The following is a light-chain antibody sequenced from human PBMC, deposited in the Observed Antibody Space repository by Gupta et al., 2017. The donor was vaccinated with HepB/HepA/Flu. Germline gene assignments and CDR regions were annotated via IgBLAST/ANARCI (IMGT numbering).Light chain of an antibody. J-gene: IGLJ3*02. CDR2: DDI. CDR3: QMWNASRHHGV. V-gene: IGLV3-21*03. CDR1: NIGSQR. Sequence: SSVLTQPPSVSEAPGKTAMITCTGHNIGSQRIHWYQQKAGQAPVLVVYDDIDRPSGIPERISGSKSGTTATLAIXRXEAGDEXDYYCQMWNASRHHGVFGGGTKLTVL.